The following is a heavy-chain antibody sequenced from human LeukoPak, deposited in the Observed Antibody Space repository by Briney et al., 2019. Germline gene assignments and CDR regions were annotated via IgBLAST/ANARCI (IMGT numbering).Heavy chain of an antibody. D-gene: IGHD4-17*01. J-gene: IGHJ1*01. Sequence: SETLSLTCTVSGGSISSYYWRWIREPPGKGLEWIGYIYYSGSTNYNPSLKSRVTISVDTSKNQFSLKLSSVTAADTAVYYCASFSLCGDSSLRYWGQGTLVTVSS. CDR3: ASFSLCGDSSLRY. CDR1: GGSISSYY. V-gene: IGHV4-59*01. CDR2: IYYSGST.